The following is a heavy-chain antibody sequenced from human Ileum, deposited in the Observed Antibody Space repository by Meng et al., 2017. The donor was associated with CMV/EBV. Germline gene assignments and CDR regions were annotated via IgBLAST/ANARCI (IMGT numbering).Heavy chain of an antibody. D-gene: IGHD2-15*01. CDR3: VRETSEIVVVTAATPNWFHP. CDR2: INQDGSER. V-gene: IGHV3-7*01. CDR1: STYW. J-gene: IGHJ5*01. Sequence: STYWMSGVRKAPGKGLEWVANINQDGSERYYVDSVKGRFTISRDNAKNSVYLQLNSLRGEDTAVYYCVRETSEIVVVTAATPNWFHPWGQGTLVTVSS.